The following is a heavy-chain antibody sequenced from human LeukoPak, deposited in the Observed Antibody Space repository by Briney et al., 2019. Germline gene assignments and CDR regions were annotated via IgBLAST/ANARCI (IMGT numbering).Heavy chain of an antibody. CDR1: GFTFSSYA. D-gene: IGHD2-2*02. CDR2: ISGSGGST. V-gene: IGHV3-23*01. CDR3: AKDWGYCSSTSCYTTTPFLDY. J-gene: IGHJ4*02. Sequence: QPGGSLRLSCAASGFTFSSYAMSWVRQAPGKGLEWVSAISGSGGSTYYADSVKGRFTISRDNSKNTLYLQMNSLRAEDTAVYYCAKDWGYCSSTSCYTTTPFLDYWGQGTLGTVSS.